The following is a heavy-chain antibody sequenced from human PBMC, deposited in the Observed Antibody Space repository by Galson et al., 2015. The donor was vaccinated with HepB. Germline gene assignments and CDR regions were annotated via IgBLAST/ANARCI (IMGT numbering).Heavy chain of an antibody. J-gene: IGHJ4*02. CDR1: GFTFDDYA. Sequence: SLRLSCAASGFTFDDYAMHWVRQAPGKGLEWVSGISWNSGSIGYADSVKGRFTISRDNAKNSLYLQMNSLRAEDTALYYCAKAQAVAVAQFDYWGQGTLVTVSS. CDR2: ISWNSGSI. D-gene: IGHD6-19*01. V-gene: IGHV3-9*01. CDR3: AKAQAVAVAQFDY.